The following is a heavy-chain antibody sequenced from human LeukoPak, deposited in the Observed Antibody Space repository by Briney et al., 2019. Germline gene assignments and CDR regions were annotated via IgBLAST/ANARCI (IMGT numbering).Heavy chain of an antibody. CDR2: INHSGST. D-gene: IGHD4-17*01. J-gene: IGHJ6*03. CDR3: ARGPRGDLNYYYYMDV. V-gene: IGHV4-34*01. CDR1: GGSFSGYY. Sequence: SETLSLTCAVYGGSFSGYYWSWIRQPPGKGLERIGEINHSGSTNYNPSLKSRVTISVDTSKNQFSLKLSSVTAADTAVYYCARGPRGDLNYYYYMDVWGKGTTVTVSS.